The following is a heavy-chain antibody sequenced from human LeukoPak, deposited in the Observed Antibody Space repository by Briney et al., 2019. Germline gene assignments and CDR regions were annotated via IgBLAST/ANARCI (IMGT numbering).Heavy chain of an antibody. CDR3: ARGIEYSSSFDY. V-gene: IGHV3-21*01. Sequence: GGSLRLSCTASGFTFSSYSMNWVRQAPGKGLEWVSSISSSSSYIYYADSVKGRFTISRDNAKNSLYLQMNSLRAEDTAVYYCARGIEYSSSFDYWGQGTLVTVSS. D-gene: IGHD6-6*01. CDR1: GFTFSSYS. CDR2: ISSSSSYI. J-gene: IGHJ4*02.